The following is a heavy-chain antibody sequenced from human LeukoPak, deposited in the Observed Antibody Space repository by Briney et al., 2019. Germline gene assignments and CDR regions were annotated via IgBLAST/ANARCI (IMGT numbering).Heavy chain of an antibody. Sequence: PGGSLRLSCAASGFTFSSSAMSWVRQAPGKGLEWVSYISSSSSTIYYADSVKGRFTISRDNAKNSLYLQMNSLRAEDTAVYYCARAPPGWYSLEYYFDYWGQGTLVTVSS. V-gene: IGHV3-48*01. J-gene: IGHJ4*02. CDR1: GFTFSSSA. D-gene: IGHD6-13*01. CDR3: ARAPPGWYSLEYYFDY. CDR2: ISSSSSTI.